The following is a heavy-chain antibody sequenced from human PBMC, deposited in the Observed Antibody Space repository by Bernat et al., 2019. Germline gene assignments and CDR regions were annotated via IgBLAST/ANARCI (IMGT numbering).Heavy chain of an antibody. Sequence: QVQLQESGPGLVKPSETLSLTCTVSGGSISSYYWGWIRQPPGKGLEWIGYIYNSGSTNYNPSLKGRVTKSVETSKNQFSLKLSSVTAADTAVYYCARNSGHVDYWGQGTLVTVSS. CDR3: ARNSGHVDY. V-gene: IGHV4-59*01. D-gene: IGHD6-19*01. CDR2: IYNSGST. CDR1: GGSISSYY. J-gene: IGHJ4*02.